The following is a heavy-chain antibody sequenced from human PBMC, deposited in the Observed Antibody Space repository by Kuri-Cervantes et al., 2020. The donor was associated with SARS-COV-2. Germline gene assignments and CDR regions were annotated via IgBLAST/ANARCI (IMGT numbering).Heavy chain of an antibody. CDR3: ARVETSHYSSYYMDV. CDR2: INSDGSVT. J-gene: IGHJ6*03. V-gene: IGHV3-74*01. Sequence: GGSLRLSCAASGFTFDDYAMHWVRQAPGKGLVWVSRINSDGSVTSYPDSVEGRFTISRDNAKNTLSLQMNSLSAEDTAVYFCARVETSHYSSYYMDVWGKGTTVTVSS. CDR1: GFTFDDYA.